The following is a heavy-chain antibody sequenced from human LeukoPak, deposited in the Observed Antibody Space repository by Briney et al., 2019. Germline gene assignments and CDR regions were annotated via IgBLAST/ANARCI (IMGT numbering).Heavy chain of an antibody. Sequence: GGSLRLSCAASGFTFSNYGMSWVRQAPGKGLEWVSAISGSGGSTYYADSVKGRFTISRDNSKNTLYLQMNSLRAEDTALYYCAKGGLRGGTYNDDFWGQGTLVTVSS. D-gene: IGHD3-16*01. CDR3: AKGGLRGGTYNDDF. CDR1: GFTFSNYG. J-gene: IGHJ4*02. CDR2: ISGSGGST. V-gene: IGHV3-23*01.